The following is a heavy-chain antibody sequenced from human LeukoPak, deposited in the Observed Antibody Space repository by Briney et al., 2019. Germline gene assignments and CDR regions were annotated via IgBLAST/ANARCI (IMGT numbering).Heavy chain of an antibody. CDR1: GFTFSSYE. Sequence: PGGSLRLSRAASGFTFSSYEMNWVRQAPGKGLEWVSYISSSGSTIYYADSVKGRFTISRDNAKNSLYLQMNSLRAEDTAVYYCARDGVSYYYDSSGGYYFDYWGQGTLVTVSS. CDR3: ARDGVSYYYDSSGGYYFDY. J-gene: IGHJ4*02. D-gene: IGHD3-22*01. CDR2: ISSSGSTI. V-gene: IGHV3-48*03.